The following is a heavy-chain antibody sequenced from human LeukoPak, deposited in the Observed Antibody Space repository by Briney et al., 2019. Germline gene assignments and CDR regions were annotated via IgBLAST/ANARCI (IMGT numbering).Heavy chain of an antibody. CDR3: ARINYRPIIKFFDF. V-gene: IGHV1-46*01. Sequence: ASVKVSCKAPGNTFTSYYMHWVRQAPGQGLEWMGIINPSGGSTNYAQKLQGRVTMTTDTSTSTAYMELRSLRSDDTAVYYCARINYRPIIKFFDFWGQGTLVTVSS. D-gene: IGHD4-11*01. J-gene: IGHJ4*02. CDR1: GNTFTSYY. CDR2: INPSGGST.